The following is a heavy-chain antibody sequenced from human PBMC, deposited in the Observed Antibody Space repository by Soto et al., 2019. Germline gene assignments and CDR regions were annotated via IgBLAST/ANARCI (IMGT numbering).Heavy chain of an antibody. CDR2: IYYSGST. V-gene: IGHV4-59*01. Sequence: PSETLSLTCTVSGGSIGTYYWSWIRQSPGKGLEWIGYIYYSGSTNYNPSLKSRATISVDTSKNQFSLRLKSVTPADAAVYYCARDLVAATNDAFDIWGQGTMVTVSS. D-gene: IGHD2-15*01. J-gene: IGHJ3*02. CDR1: GGSIGTYY. CDR3: ARDLVAATNDAFDI.